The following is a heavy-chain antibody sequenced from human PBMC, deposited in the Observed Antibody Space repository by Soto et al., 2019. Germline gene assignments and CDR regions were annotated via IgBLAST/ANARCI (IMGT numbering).Heavy chain of an antibody. Sequence: SETLSLTCTVSGGSISSGGYFWSWIRQHPGKGLEWIGFIYYSGSTYYNPSLKSRVTISVDTSKNQFSLKLSSVTAADTAVYYCAGLLWFGELFIGNWFDPWGQGTLVTVSS. CDR2: IYYSGST. D-gene: IGHD3-10*01. CDR1: GGSISSGGYF. J-gene: IGHJ5*02. CDR3: AGLLWFGELFIGNWFDP. V-gene: IGHV4-39*01.